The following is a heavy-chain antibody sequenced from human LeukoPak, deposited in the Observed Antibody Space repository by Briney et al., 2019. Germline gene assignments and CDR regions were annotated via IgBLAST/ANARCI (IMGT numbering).Heavy chain of an antibody. CDR3: AKDRSIGTYYTFDH. D-gene: IGHD1-1*01. V-gene: IGHV3-23*01. CDR2: ISGSGVMT. J-gene: IGHJ4*02. CDR1: GFTFSDYA. Sequence: WGSLRLSCATSGFTFSDYAITWVRQVPGKGLECVATISGSGVMTYYADSVKGRFTVSGDNSKNTVYLQMSSLTAADTAVYYCAKDRSIGTYYTFDHWGQGTLVTVSS.